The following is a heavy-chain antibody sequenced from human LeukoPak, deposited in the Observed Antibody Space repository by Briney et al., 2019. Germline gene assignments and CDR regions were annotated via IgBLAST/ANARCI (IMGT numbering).Heavy chain of an antibody. CDR3: ARGRDYDTTTYWGDYYMDV. V-gene: IGHV4-59*01. J-gene: IGHJ6*03. CDR2: IYYSGSTNT. CDR1: GASITHNY. D-gene: IGHD3-9*01. Sequence: SETLSLTCTVSGASITHNYWSWIRQPPGKGLECIGYIYYSGSTNTNYNPSLKSRATISVDTSKNQFSLNLSSVTAADAAVYYCARGRDYDTTTYWGDYYMDVWGKGTTVTVSS.